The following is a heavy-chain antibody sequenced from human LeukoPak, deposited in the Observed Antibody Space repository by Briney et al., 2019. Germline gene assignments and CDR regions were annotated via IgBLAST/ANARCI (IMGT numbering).Heavy chain of an antibody. CDR3: ARDQRPFCGGHCYCAIDI. CDR2: ICHSGSPT. V-gene: IGHV3-48*04. J-gene: IGHJ3*02. Sequence: PGGSLRLSCEASGFTFSSHSMNWVRQAPGKRLEWVSYICHSGSPTHYADSVKGRFTISRDNAKNSLYLQMNSLRVEDTAVYYCARDQRPFCGGHCYCAIDIWGQGTLVTVSS. D-gene: IGHD2-21*01. CDR1: GFTFSSHS.